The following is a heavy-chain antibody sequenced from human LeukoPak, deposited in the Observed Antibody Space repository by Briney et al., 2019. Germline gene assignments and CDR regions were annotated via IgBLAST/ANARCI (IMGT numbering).Heavy chain of an antibody. CDR1: GFTFRTYW. CDR3: ARWKMELQRNAFDF. D-gene: IGHD1-7*01. J-gene: IGHJ3*01. V-gene: IGHV3-7*01. Sequence: GRSLRLSCAASGFTFRTYWMSWIRQAPGKEPEWVADINQDGSEEYYLQSVRGRFTVSRDNAQNAVFLQMTNLRADDTALYYCARWKMELQRNAFDFWGQGTVVTVSS. CDR2: INQDGSEE.